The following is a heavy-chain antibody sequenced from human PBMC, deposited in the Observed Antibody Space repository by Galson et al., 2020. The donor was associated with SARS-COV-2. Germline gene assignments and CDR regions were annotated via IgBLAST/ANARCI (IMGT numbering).Heavy chain of an antibody. V-gene: IGHV4-38-2*02. CDR2: IHHSGNT. CDR3: ASVRQYFDWLLPFDY. J-gene: IGHJ4*02. D-gene: IGHD3-9*01. CDR1: GYSISSGYY. Sequence: SETLSLTCTVSGYSISSGYYWGWIRQPPGKGLEWIGSIHHSGNTYYNPSLKSRRTISIDTSKNKFSLTLRSVTAADTAVYYCASVRQYFDWLLPFDYWGQGTLVSVSS.